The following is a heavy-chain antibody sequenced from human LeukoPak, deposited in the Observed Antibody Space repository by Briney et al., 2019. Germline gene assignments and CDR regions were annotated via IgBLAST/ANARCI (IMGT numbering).Heavy chain of an antibody. CDR2: INPYSGDT. Sequence: ASVKVSCKASGGTFSSYAISWVRQAPGQGLEWMGWINPYSGDTNYAQKFQGRVTMTRDTSISTAYMELRSLRSDDTAVYYCARGDNYYDSSVRFDPWGQGTLVTVSS. CDR1: GGTFSSYA. V-gene: IGHV1-2*02. J-gene: IGHJ5*02. CDR3: ARGDNYYDSSVRFDP. D-gene: IGHD3-22*01.